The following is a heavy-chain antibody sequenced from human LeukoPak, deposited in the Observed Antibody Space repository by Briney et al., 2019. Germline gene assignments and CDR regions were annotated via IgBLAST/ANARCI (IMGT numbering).Heavy chain of an antibody. J-gene: IGHJ4*02. CDR2: IIESGEST. D-gene: IGHD3-10*01. V-gene: IGHV3-23*01. CDR1: GFTFSRHG. Sequence: GGTLRLSCVASGFTFSRHGMNWVRQAPGKGLEWVSAIIESGESTYYTDSVKGRFTISRDNSKNTLYLQMNSLRAEDTAFYYCAKGSAQYYFDSWGQGTLVTVSS. CDR3: AKGSAQYYFDS.